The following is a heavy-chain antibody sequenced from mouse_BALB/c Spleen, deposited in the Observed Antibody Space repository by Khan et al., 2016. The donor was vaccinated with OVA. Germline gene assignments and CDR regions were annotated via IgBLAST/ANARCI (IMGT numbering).Heavy chain of an antibody. J-gene: IGHJ3*01. V-gene: IGHV1S81*02. CDR3: TRSGYGSFAY. Sequence: VQLQESGAELVKPGASVKLSCKASGYTFTSYYMYWVKQRPGQGLEWFGEISPNNGGTNFNEKFKTKATLTVDKSSSTAYMQLSSLTSEDSAVYYCTRSGYGSFAYWGQGTLVTVSA. CDR2: ISPNNGGT. CDR1: GYTFTSYY. D-gene: IGHD2-2*01.